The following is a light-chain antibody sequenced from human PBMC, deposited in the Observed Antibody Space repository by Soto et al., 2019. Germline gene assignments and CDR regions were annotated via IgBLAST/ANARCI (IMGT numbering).Light chain of an antibody. J-gene: IGKJ1*01. Sequence: EIVLTQSPGTLSLSPGERGTLSCRASQSVSSNYLAWYQQKPGQAPRLLIYSAFSRATGITDRFSGSGSGTDFTLTSSRLEPEDFAVYYCQYYGSSPLTFGQGTKVEIK. CDR3: QYYGSSPLT. CDR2: SAF. CDR1: QSVSSNY. V-gene: IGKV3-20*01.